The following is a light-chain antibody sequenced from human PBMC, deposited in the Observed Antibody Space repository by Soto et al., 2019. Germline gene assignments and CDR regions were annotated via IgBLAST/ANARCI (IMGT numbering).Light chain of an antibody. CDR1: QSVSSNF. CDR3: HQYGSSPRT. J-gene: IGKJ1*01. CDR2: GAS. Sequence: EIVLTQSPGTLSLSPGDRATLSCRASQSVSSNFLAWYQQKPGQATRLLIYGASIRATGIPDRFSGSGSGTDFTLTIRRLEPEDFAMYFCHQYGSSPRTFGQGTKVEIK. V-gene: IGKV3-20*01.